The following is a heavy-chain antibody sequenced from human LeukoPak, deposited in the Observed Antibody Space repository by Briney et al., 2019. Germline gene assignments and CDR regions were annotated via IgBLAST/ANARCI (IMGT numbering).Heavy chain of an antibody. J-gene: IGHJ4*02. CDR3: ARHVPPRYSSSWPIDY. CDR1: GGSISSSNW. CDR2: IYHSGST. Sequence: SETLSLTCAVSGGSISSSNWWSWVRQPPGKGLEWIGEIYHSGSTNYNPSLKSRVTISVDKSKNQFSLKLSSVTAADTAVYYCARHVPPRYSSSWPIDYWGQGTLVTVSS. V-gene: IGHV4-4*02. D-gene: IGHD6-13*01.